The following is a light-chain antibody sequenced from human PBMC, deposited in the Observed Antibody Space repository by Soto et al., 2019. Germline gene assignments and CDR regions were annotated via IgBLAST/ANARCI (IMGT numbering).Light chain of an antibody. CDR2: GAS. CDR3: QKYNGAPRT. CDR1: QGISYR. J-gene: IGKJ1*01. V-gene: IGKV1-27*01. Sequence: DLQMTQSPSSLSASVGDRVTITCRASQGISYRVAWYQQKPGKVPKLLIYGASTLQSGVPSRFSGSGSGTDFTLTISSLQPEDFATYYCQKYNGAPRTFGQGTKVEFK.